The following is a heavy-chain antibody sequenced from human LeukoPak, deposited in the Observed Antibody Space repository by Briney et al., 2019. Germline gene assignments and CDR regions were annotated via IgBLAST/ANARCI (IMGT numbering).Heavy chain of an antibody. D-gene: IGHD6-6*01. V-gene: IGHV4-61*01. CDR1: GASVSSGSYY. Sequence: PSETLSLTCTVSGASVSSGSYYWSWIRQPPGKGLEWIGYIYYSGSTNYNPSLKSRVTISVDTSKNQFSLKLSSVTAADTAVYYCARHYGVGSSSARFDNWGQGTLVTVSS. CDR3: ARHYGVGSSSARFDN. J-gene: IGHJ4*02. CDR2: IYYSGST.